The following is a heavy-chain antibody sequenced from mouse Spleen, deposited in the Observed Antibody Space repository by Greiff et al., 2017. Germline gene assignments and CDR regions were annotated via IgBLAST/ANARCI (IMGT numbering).Heavy chain of an antibody. J-gene: IGHJ3*01. CDR2: INPSNGRT. V-gene: IGHV1S81*02. D-gene: IGHD2-4*01. CDR1: GYTFTSYW. Sequence: QVQLQQPGAELVKPGASVKLSCKASGYTFTSYWMHWVKQRPRQGLEWIGEINPSNGRTNYNEKFKSKATLTVDKSSSTAYMQLSSLTSEDSAVYYCARSLYYDYSAWFAYWGQGTLVTVSA. CDR3: ARSLYYDYSAWFAY.